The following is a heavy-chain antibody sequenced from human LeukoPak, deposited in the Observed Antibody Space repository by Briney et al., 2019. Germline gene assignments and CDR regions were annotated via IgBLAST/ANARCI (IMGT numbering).Heavy chain of an antibody. CDR1: GYSFTGNY. J-gene: IGHJ4*02. CDR2: INPSGGST. CDR3: ARDSGMVRGTVDY. D-gene: IGHD3-10*01. V-gene: IGHV1-46*01. Sequence: ASVKVSCKASGYSFTGNYVHWVRQAPGQGLEWMGIINPSGGSTSYAQKFQGRVTMTRDTSTSTVYMELSSLRSEDTAVYYCARDSGMVRGTVDYWGQGTLVTVSS.